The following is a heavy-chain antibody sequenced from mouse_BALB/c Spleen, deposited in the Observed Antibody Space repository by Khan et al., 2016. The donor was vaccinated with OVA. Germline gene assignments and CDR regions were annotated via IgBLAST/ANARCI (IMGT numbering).Heavy chain of an antibody. CDR3: ARPGGYFYLDD. V-gene: IGHV14-3*02. J-gene: IGHJ2*01. Sequence: EVQLQESGAELVKPGASVKLSCTASGFNIKDTYMHWVKQRPEQGLEWIGRIDPANGNTKYDPKFQGKATITADTSSNTAYLQLSSLTSEDTAVYYCARPGGYFYLDDWGQGTTLTVSS. CDR1: GFNIKDTY. D-gene: IGHD2-3*01. CDR2: IDPANGNT.